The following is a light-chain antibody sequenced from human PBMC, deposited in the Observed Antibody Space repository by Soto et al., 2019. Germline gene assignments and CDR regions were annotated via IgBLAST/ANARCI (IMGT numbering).Light chain of an antibody. Sequence: QSALTQPASVSGSPGQSITISCTGTSSDVGGYNYVSWYQQHPGKAPKLMIYDVSNRPSGVSNRFSGSKSGITASLTISGLQAEDEADYYCISYTSSSTLVVFGGGTKLTVL. CDR2: DVS. V-gene: IGLV2-14*01. J-gene: IGLJ2*01. CDR1: SSDVGGYNY. CDR3: ISYTSSSTLVV.